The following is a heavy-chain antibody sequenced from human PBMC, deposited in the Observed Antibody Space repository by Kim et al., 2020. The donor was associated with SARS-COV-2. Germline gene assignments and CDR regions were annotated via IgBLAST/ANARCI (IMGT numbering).Heavy chain of an antibody. D-gene: IGHD6-19*01. J-gene: IGHJ6*01. V-gene: IGHV4-39*01. CDR3: ARHQRRSSGGYVAFHY. CDR2: AYYIGNT. CDR1: GGSLSSSSYY. Sequence: SETLSLTCTVSGGSLSSSSYYWGWIRQPPGKGLEWIGTAYYIGNTYYNPSIKSRVTICVDTSKNQFSLKLGSVTADDTADYYGARHQRRSSGGYVAFHY.